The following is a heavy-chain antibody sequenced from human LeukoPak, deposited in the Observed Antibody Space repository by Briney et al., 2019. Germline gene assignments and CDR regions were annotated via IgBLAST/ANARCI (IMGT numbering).Heavy chain of an antibody. J-gene: IGHJ5*02. V-gene: IGHV4-39*07. CDR3: ARSTNMRAAAGVNWFDP. CDR2: IYYSGST. Sequence: SSETLSLTCTVSGGSSSSSSYYWGWIRQPPGKGLEWIGSIYYSGSTYYNPSLKSRVTISVDTSKNQFSLKLSSVTAADTAVYDCARSTNMRAAAGVNWFDPWGQGTLVTVSS. D-gene: IGHD6-13*01. CDR1: GGSSSSSSYY.